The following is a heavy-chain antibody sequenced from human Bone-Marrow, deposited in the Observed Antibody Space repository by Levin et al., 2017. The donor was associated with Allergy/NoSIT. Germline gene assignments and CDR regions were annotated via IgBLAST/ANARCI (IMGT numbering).Heavy chain of an antibody. D-gene: IGHD3-10*01. J-gene: IGHJ4*02. Sequence: SCAASGFSFTSQAMHWVRQAPGRGLEWVAIISKDESNKYYADSVEGRFTISRDNARNTLYLEMNSLRAEDTAVYYCAKPKYFGEFTNFDYWGQGTLVTVSS. CDR3: AKPKYFGEFTNFDY. CDR2: ISKDESNK. CDR1: GFSFTSQA. V-gene: IGHV3-30*18.